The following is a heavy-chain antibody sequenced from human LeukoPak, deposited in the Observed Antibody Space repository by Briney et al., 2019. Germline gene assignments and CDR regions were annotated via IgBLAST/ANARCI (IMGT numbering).Heavy chain of an antibody. CDR3: AKDPLGAYYYYYMDV. J-gene: IGHJ6*03. Sequence: GGSLRLSCAASGFTFSSYAMSWVRQAPGKGLEWVSAISGSGGNTYYADSVKGRFTISRDNSKNTLYLQMNSLRAEDTAVYYCAKDPLGAYYYYYMDVWGKGTTVTVSS. CDR2: ISGSGGNT. V-gene: IGHV3-23*01. CDR1: GFTFSSYA.